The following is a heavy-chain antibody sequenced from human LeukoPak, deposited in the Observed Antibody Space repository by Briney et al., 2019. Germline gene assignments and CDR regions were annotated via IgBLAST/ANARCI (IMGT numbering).Heavy chain of an antibody. Sequence: PGGSLRLSCAASGFTLSSHWMTWVRQAPGKGLEWVANINQDASAKYYVASVRGRFTISRDIAKNSIYLQMNSLRVDDTAVYYCARWDIRGTAHQLDYWGQGTLVTVSS. CDR1: GFTLSSHW. CDR2: INQDASAK. V-gene: IGHV3-7*01. D-gene: IGHD5-12*01. CDR3: ARWDIRGTAHQLDY. J-gene: IGHJ4*02.